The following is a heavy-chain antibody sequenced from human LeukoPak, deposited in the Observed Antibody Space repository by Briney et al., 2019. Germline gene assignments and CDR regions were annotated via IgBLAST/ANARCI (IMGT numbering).Heavy chain of an antibody. Sequence: PSETLSLTCAVSRYSISSGYYWGWIRQPPGKGLEWIGSIYHSGTTDYNPSLKSRATISVDTSNNQFSLKLSSVTAADTAVYYCARWYSSSGYFDYWGQGTLVTVSS. D-gene: IGHD6-6*01. V-gene: IGHV4-38-2*01. J-gene: IGHJ4*02. CDR2: IYHSGTT. CDR3: ARWYSSSGYFDY. CDR1: RYSISSGYY.